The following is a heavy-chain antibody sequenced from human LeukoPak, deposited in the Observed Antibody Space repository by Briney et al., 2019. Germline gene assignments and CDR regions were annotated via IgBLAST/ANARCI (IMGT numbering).Heavy chain of an antibody. CDR2: ISSSGNSI. J-gene: IGHJ4*02. CDR3: AREMEGDYGSGTFFDL. V-gene: IGHV3-11*01. D-gene: IGHD3-10*01. Sequence: GGSLRLSCAASDFVFSDYYMSWVRQAPGKGLEWVSYISSSGNSIYYADSVKGRFTISRDNAKNSLYLQMNSLRAGDTAVYYCAREMEGDYGSGTFFDLWGQGNMVTVSS. CDR1: DFVFSDYY.